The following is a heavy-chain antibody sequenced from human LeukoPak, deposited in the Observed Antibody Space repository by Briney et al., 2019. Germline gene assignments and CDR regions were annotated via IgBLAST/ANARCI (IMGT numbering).Heavy chain of an antibody. V-gene: IGHV4-30-2*01. CDR1: GGSISSGGYS. Sequence: SQTLSLTCAVSGGSISSGGYSWSWIRQPPGKGLEWIGYIYHSGSTYYNPSLKSRVTISVDTSKNQFSLKLSSVTAADTAVYYCARVPIQYSRQQNWFDPWGQGTLVTVSS. CDR3: ARVPIQYSRQQNWFDP. D-gene: IGHD6-6*01. CDR2: IYHSGST. J-gene: IGHJ5*02.